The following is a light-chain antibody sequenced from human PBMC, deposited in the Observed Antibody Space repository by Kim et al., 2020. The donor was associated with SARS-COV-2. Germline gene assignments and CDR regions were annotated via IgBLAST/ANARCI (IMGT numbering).Light chain of an antibody. CDR2: QDR. V-gene: IGLV3-1*01. J-gene: IGLJ2*01. CDR1: KLGYKY. Sequence: VSPGQTASITCSGDKLGYKYACWYQQKPGQSPVLVIYQDRKRPSGIPERFSGSNSGNTATLTISGTQAMDEADYYCQAWDSSTVVFGGGTQLTVL. CDR3: QAWDSSTVV.